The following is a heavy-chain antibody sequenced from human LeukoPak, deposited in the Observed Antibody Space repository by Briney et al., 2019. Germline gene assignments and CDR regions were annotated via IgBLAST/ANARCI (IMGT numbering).Heavy chain of an antibody. Sequence: PSETLSLTCTVSGGSISSYYWSWIRQPPGKGLEWIGDIYHSGSTNYNPSLKSRVTISVDTSKHQFSLKRSPVTAADTAVYYCASFRGGVDSSPFDYWGQGTLVTVSS. CDR1: GGSISSYY. CDR3: ASFRGGVDSSPFDY. J-gene: IGHJ4*02. CDR2: IYHSGST. D-gene: IGHD3-22*01. V-gene: IGHV4-59*01.